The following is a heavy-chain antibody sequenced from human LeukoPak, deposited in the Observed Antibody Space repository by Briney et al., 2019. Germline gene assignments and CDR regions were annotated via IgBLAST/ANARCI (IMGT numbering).Heavy chain of an antibody. Sequence: GGSLRLSCAASGFTFSSYAMHWVRQAPGKGLEWVAVISYDGSNKYYADSVKGRFTISRDNAKNTLYLQMNSLRVEDTAVYYCARGPPDGSGSYYPGAYWGQGTLVTVPS. CDR1: GFTFSSYA. CDR3: ARGPPDGSGSYYPGAY. D-gene: IGHD3-10*01. J-gene: IGHJ4*02. V-gene: IGHV3-30-3*01. CDR2: ISYDGSNK.